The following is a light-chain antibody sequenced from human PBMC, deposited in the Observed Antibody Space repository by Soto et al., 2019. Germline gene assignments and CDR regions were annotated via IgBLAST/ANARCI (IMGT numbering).Light chain of an antibody. V-gene: IGKV3-15*01. CDR3: QQCNKWPYT. J-gene: IGKJ2*01. CDR1: QSVGTN. Sequence: EIVMTQSPVALSVSPGESAALSCRASQSVGTNFAWYQQRPGQAPRVLIYGTSTRATGVPARFSGSGSGTDFTLTISSLQAEDCAVYCCQQCNKWPYTFGQGTRLEIK. CDR2: GTS.